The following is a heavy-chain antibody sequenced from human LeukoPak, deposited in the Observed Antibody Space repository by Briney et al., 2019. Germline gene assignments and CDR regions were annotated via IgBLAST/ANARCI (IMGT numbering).Heavy chain of an antibody. D-gene: IGHD6-6*01. CDR3: AGGSSPYYYYGMDV. J-gene: IGHJ6*02. V-gene: IGHV3-30*03. CDR1: GFTFSSYG. Sequence: GRSLRLSCAASGFTFSSYGMHWVRQAPGKGLEWVAVISYDGSNKYYADSVKGRFTISRDNSKNTLYLQMNSLRAEDAAVYYCAGGSSPYYYYGMDVWGHGTTVTVSS. CDR2: ISYDGSNK.